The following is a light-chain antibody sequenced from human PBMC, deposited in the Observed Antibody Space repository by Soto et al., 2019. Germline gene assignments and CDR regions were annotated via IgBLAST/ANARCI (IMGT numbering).Light chain of an antibody. J-gene: IGKJ5*01. CDR2: QIS. V-gene: IGKV2-24*01. Sequence: DIVMTQTPLSSPVTLGQPASISCRSSHSLLHSDGNTYLSWLQQRPGQPPRILIYQISKRFSGVPDRFSGSGAGTDLTLTISRLQPEDFAVYYCQQRSEWPITFGQGTRLEIK. CDR3: QQRSEWPIT. CDR1: HSLLHSDGNTY.